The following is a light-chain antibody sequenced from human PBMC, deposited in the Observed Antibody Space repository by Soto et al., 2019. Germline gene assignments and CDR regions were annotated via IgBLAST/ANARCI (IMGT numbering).Light chain of an antibody. V-gene: IGKV1-5*03. CDR1: QSISSW. CDR2: KAS. CDR3: QQYNSYSGVT. Sequence: DIQMTQSPSTLSASVGVRVTITCRASQSISSWLAWYQQKPGKAPKLLIYKASSIESGVPSSFSGSGSGTEFTLTISSLQPDDFATYYCQQYNSYSGVTFGPGTKVDIK. J-gene: IGKJ3*01.